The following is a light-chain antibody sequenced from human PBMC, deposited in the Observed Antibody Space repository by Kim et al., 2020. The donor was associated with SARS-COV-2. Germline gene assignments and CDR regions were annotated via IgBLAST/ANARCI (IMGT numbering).Light chain of an antibody. Sequence: DIQMTQSPSSLSASVGDRVTIACRASQSISTYLNWYQQKPGKAPKLLMYAASTLQSGVPSRFGGSGSGKDFTLTISSLQPDDFATYYCQQSHTAPLLTFGGGTKLEI. CDR1: QSISTY. V-gene: IGKV1-39*01. CDR2: AAS. CDR3: QQSHTAPLLT. J-gene: IGKJ4*01.